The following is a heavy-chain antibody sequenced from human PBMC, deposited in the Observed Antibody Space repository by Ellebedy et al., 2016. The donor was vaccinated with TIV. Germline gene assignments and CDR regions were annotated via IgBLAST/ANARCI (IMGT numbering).Heavy chain of an antibody. Sequence: GESLKISXAASGFTFSKYGMHWVRQAPGKGLEWVAVISYDGSNKYYADSVKGRFTISRDNSKNTLYLQMNSLRAEDTAVYYCAKDPHGGYSVFHYWGQGTLVTVSP. J-gene: IGHJ4*02. D-gene: IGHD4-23*01. CDR1: GFTFSKYG. CDR3: AKDPHGGYSVFHY. CDR2: ISYDGSNK. V-gene: IGHV3-30*18.